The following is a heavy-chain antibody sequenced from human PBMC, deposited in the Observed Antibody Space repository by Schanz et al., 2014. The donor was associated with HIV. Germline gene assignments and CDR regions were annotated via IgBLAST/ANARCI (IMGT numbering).Heavy chain of an antibody. CDR2: IKSETDGGTS. Sequence: EVQLVESGGGLVKPGGSLRLSCAASGFNFKKAWMTWVRQAPGKGLEWIGRIKSETDGGTSGYAAPAEGRFTISRDDSKNTLLLQMNNLKIEDTAVYYCTTLTGVTGFPHWGQGTLVSVSS. V-gene: IGHV3-15*01. CDR1: GFNFKKAW. D-gene: IGHD2-21*02. J-gene: IGHJ4*02. CDR3: TTLTGVTGFPH.